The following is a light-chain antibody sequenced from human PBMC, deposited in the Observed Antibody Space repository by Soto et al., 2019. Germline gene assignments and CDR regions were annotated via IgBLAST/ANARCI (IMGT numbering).Light chain of an antibody. CDR2: AAS. CDR1: QRISSY. Sequence: DIQMTQSPSSLSASVGDRVTITCRASQRISSYLNWYQQKPGKATKLLIYAASSLQSGVPSRFNGSGSGTDFDITICSLQPEEFASYYCAQIYSTPPITCGEGIRLEIK. J-gene: IGKJ5*01. CDR3: AQIYSTPPIT. V-gene: IGKV1-39*01.